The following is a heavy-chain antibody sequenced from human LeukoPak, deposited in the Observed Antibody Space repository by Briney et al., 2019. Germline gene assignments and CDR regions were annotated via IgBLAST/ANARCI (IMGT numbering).Heavy chain of an antibody. V-gene: IGHV1-2*02. Sequence: AASVKVSCKASGYTFTGYYMHWVRQAPGQGLEWMGWINPNSGGTNYAQKFQGRVTMTRDTSISTAYMELSSLRIDDTAVYYCARVDYYGSGPGDWGQGTLVTVSS. CDR1: GYTFTGYY. CDR3: ARVDYYGSGPGD. D-gene: IGHD3-10*01. CDR2: INPNSGGT. J-gene: IGHJ4*02.